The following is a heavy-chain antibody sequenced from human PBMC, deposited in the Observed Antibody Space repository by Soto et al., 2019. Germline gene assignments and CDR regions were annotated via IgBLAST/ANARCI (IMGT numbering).Heavy chain of an antibody. CDR1: GCIFSTYA. CDR2: IIPLFRTP. J-gene: IGHJ4*02. V-gene: IGHV1-69*01. CDR3: ASDRDDSGSGNYYNRIDF. Sequence: QVQLVQAGAEVKKPGSSVKVSCKASGCIFSTYAISWLRQAPGQGLEWMGGIIPLFRTPNYAPRFQGRVTITADDPTKTAYMELCRLRSEDTAVYYCASDRDDSGSGNYYNRIDFWGQGTLVTVSS. D-gene: IGHD3-10*01.